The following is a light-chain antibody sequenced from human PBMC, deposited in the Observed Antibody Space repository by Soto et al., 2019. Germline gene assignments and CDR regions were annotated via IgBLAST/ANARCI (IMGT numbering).Light chain of an antibody. CDR2: ASI. J-gene: IGKJ2*01. Sequence: DIQMTQSPSSLSVFVGDRVTITCRASQSISSFLNWYQQKPGKAPKLLIYASINLQSGAPSRFSGSGSGTDFALTISSLKPEDFATYYCHQSYSTPYTVGQGTKLEIK. CDR3: HQSYSTPYT. V-gene: IGKV1-39*01. CDR1: QSISSF.